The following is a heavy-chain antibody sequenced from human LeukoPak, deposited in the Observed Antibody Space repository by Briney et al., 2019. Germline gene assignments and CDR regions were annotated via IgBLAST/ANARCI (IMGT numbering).Heavy chain of an antibody. CDR3: ARDASLYCSGNDCYWAFDR. D-gene: IGHD2-8*02. CDR2: IKQDESKL. J-gene: IGHJ5*02. Sequence: PGGSLRLSCVAPGFAFSNYWMSWVRQAPGKGLEWVANIKQDESKLYYVDSVKGRFTISRDNAKNSLYLQINSLRAEDTAVYYCARDASLYCSGNDCYWAFDRWGQGTLVTVSS. CDR1: GFAFSNYW. V-gene: IGHV3-7*01.